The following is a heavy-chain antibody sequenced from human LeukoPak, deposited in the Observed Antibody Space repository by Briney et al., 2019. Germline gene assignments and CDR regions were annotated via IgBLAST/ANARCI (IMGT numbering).Heavy chain of an antibody. CDR3: AKAFLEWFSPFGY. D-gene: IGHD3-3*01. CDR1: GFTFSNYA. Sequence: GGSLRLSCAASGFTFSNYAMTWVRQAPGKGLEWVSAISGSGGSTYYADSVKGRFTISRDNSKNTLYLQMNSLRAEDTAVYYCAKAFLEWFSPFGYWGQGTLVTVSS. J-gene: IGHJ4*02. CDR2: ISGSGGST. V-gene: IGHV3-23*01.